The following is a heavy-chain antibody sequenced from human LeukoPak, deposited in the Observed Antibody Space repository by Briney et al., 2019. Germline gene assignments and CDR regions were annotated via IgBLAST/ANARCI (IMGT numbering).Heavy chain of an antibody. D-gene: IGHD5-24*01. Sequence: NPSETLSLTCTVSGGSISSYYWSRIRQPPGKGLEWIGYIYYSGSTNYNPSLKSRVTISVDTSKNRFSLKLSSVTAADTAVYYCARGTIEMATISDYWGQGTLVTVSS. J-gene: IGHJ4*02. CDR2: IYYSGST. CDR3: ARGTIEMATISDY. V-gene: IGHV4-59*01. CDR1: GGSISSYY.